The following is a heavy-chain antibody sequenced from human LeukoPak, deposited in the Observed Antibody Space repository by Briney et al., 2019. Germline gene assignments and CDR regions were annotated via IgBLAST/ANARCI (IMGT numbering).Heavy chain of an antibody. V-gene: IGHV3-53*01. J-gene: IGHJ4*02. CDR2: IYSGGTT. Sequence: GGSLRLSCAASGFTVSSNYMSWVRQAPGKGLQWVSVIYSGGTTYYADSVKGRFTISRDNSNNTLCPQMNSLRAEDTAVYYCAGGGSNRRFDFWGQGTLVTVSS. CDR3: AGGGSNRRFDF. CDR1: GFTVSSNY. D-gene: IGHD3-16*02.